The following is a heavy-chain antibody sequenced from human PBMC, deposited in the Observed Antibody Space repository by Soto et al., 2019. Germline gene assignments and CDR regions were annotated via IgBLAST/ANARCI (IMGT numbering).Heavy chain of an antibody. Sequence: PGGSLRLSCAASGFTFRNAWMNWVRQAQGKGLEWVGLIKSKTDGGTTDYAAPVKGRFTISRDDSKNTLYLQMNSLKTEDTAVYYCTTQYYYDSSGYSPPPSPSFDYWGQGTLVTVSS. CDR1: GFTFRNAW. J-gene: IGHJ4*02. CDR3: TTQYYYDSSGYSPPPSPSFDY. CDR2: IKSKTDGGTT. V-gene: IGHV3-15*07. D-gene: IGHD3-22*01.